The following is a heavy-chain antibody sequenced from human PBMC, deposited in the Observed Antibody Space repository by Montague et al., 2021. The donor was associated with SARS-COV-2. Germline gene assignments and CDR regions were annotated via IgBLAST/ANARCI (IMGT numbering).Heavy chain of an antibody. CDR2: IYYSGST. CDR3: ARHCVVRGVSAGWFDP. Sequence: SETLSLTCNVSGGSISSSSYYWGWIRQPPGKVLEWIGSIYYSGSTYYNSSLKSRVTISVDTSKNQFSPKLRSVTAADTAVYYCARHCVVRGVSAGWFDPWGQGTLVTVSS. D-gene: IGHD3-10*01. V-gene: IGHV4-39*01. J-gene: IGHJ5*02. CDR1: GGSISSSSYY.